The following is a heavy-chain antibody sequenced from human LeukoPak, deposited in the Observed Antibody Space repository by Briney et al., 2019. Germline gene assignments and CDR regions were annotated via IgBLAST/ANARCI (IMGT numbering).Heavy chain of an antibody. V-gene: IGHV1-2*02. D-gene: IGHD4-23*01. CDR3: ASRATTVVTPGDY. CDR1: GYTFTGYY. J-gene: IGHJ4*02. Sequence: ASVKVSCKASGYTFTGYYMHWVRQAPGEGLEWMGWINPNSGATNYAQKFEGRVTMTRDTSISTAYMELSGLRSDDTAVYFCASRATTVVTPGDYWGQGTLVTVSS. CDR2: INPNSGAT.